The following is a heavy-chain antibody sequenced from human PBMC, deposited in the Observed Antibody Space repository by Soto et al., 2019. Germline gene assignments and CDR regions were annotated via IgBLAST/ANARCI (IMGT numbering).Heavy chain of an antibody. J-gene: IGHJ5*02. CDR3: ARRYCSGGSCDNWFDP. Sequence: QVQLVQSGAEVKKPGSSVKVSCKASGGTFSSYAISWVRQAPGQGLEWMGGIIPIFGTANYAQKFQGRVSITADESTSTAYMELSSLRSEDTAVYYCARRYCSGGSCDNWFDPWGQGTLVTVSS. CDR2: IIPIFGTA. D-gene: IGHD2-15*01. CDR1: GGTFSSYA. V-gene: IGHV1-69*12.